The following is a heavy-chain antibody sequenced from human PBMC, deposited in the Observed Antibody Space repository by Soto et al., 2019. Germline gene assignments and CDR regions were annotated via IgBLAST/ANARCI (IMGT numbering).Heavy chain of an antibody. V-gene: IGHV1-46*01. Sequence: VQLGQSGAEVKKPGASVQVSCKASGYSFSNYDIHWLRQAPGQGLEWMGKISPSYGITTYAQRFQGRVTMTRDTSTNTVYMELSSLRPEDRAVYYCARGGYSNNYYGMDVWGQGTTVTVSS. CDR2: ISPSYGIT. J-gene: IGHJ6*02. CDR1: GYSFSNYD. D-gene: IGHD4-4*01. CDR3: ARGGYSNNYYGMDV.